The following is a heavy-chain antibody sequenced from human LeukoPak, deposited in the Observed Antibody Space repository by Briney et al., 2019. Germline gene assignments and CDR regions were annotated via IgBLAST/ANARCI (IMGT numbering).Heavy chain of an antibody. D-gene: IGHD6-19*01. V-gene: IGHV3-21*01. CDR2: ISSSSSYI. CDR1: GFTFSSYS. CDR3: ARDAHSSGWYLAY. J-gene: IGHJ4*02. Sequence: GGFLRLSCAASGFTFSSYSMNWVRQAPGKGLEWVSSISSSSSYIYYADSVKGRFTISRDNAKNSLYLQMNSLRAEDTAVYYCARDAHSSGWYLAYWGQGTLVTVSS.